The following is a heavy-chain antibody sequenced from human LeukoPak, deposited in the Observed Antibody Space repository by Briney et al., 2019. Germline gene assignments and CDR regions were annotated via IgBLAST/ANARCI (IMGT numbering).Heavy chain of an antibody. Sequence: SETLSLTCAVYGGSFSGYYWSWIRQPPGKGLEWIGEINHSGSTNYNPSLKSRVTISVDTSKNQFSLKLSSVTAADTAVYYCARSRDVVAAVYNWFDPWGQGTLVTVSS. CDR3: ARSRDVVAAVYNWFDP. CDR2: INHSGST. J-gene: IGHJ5*02. D-gene: IGHD2-15*01. CDR1: GGSFSGYY. V-gene: IGHV4-34*01.